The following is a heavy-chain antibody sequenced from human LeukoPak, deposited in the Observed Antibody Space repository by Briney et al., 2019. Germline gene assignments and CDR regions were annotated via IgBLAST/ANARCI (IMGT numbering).Heavy chain of an antibody. D-gene: IGHD4-17*01. CDR1: GFTFSSYW. V-gene: IGHV3-74*01. CDR3: ARGSVWDGDYVFDY. Sequence: GGSLRLSCAASGFTFSSYWMHWVRQAPGKGLVWVSRINSDGSSTSYADSVKGRFTISRDNAKNTLYLQMNSLRAEDTAVYYCARGSVWDGDYVFDYWGQGTLVTVSS. J-gene: IGHJ4*02. CDR2: INSDGSST.